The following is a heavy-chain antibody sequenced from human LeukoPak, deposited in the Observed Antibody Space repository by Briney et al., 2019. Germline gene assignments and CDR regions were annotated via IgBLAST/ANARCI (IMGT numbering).Heavy chain of an antibody. V-gene: IGHV1-69*04. Sequence: GSSVKVSCKASGGTFSSYALSWVRQAPGQGLEWMGRIIPILGIANYAQKFQGRVTITADKSTSTAYMELSSLRSEDTAVYYCASYVDTAMASFDYWGQGTLVTVSS. CDR1: GGTFSSYA. CDR2: IIPILGIA. J-gene: IGHJ4*02. D-gene: IGHD5-18*01. CDR3: ASYVDTAMASFDY.